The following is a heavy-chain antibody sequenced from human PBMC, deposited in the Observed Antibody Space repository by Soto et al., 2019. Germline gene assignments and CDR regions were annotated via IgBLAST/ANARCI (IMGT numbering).Heavy chain of an antibody. CDR1: GFTFSSYS. CDR3: ARVGSSGWYGLDYYYYYGMDV. V-gene: IGHV3-21*01. J-gene: IGHJ6*02. Sequence: EVQLVESGGGLVKPGGSLRLSCAASGFTFSSYSMNWVRQAPGKGLEWVSSISSSSSYIYYADSVKGRFTISRDNAKNSLYLQMNSLRAEDTAVYYCARVGSSGWYGLDYYYYYGMDVWGQGTTVTISS. D-gene: IGHD6-19*01. CDR2: ISSSSSYI.